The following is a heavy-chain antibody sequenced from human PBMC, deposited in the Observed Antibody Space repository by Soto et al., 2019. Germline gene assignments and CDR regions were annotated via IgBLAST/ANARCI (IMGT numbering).Heavy chain of an antibody. V-gene: IGHV3-23*01. Sequence: EVQLLESGGGLVQLGGSLRLSCAASGFTFSSYAMSWVRQAPGKGLEWVSAISGSGGSTYYADSVKGRFTISRDNSKNTLYLQMNSLRAEDTAVYYCAKGNRIVGAKGSWGQGTMVTVSS. CDR1: GFTFSSYA. CDR2: ISGSGGST. D-gene: IGHD1-26*01. J-gene: IGHJ3*01. CDR3: AKGNRIVGAKGS.